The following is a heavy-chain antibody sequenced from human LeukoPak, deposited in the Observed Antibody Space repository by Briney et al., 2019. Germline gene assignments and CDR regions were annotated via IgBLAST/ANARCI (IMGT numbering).Heavy chain of an antibody. V-gene: IGHV4-59*01. CDR2: IYYSGST. CDR3: ARGWEGYCSGGSCYYDKNFDY. CDR1: GGSIGSYY. J-gene: IGHJ4*02. Sequence: SETLSLTCTVSGGSIGSYYWSWIRQPPGKGLEWIGYIYYSGSTKYNPSLKSRVTISIDTSKNQFSLKLSSVTAADTAVYYCARGWEGYCSGGSCYYDKNFDYWGQGMLVTVSS. D-gene: IGHD2-15*01.